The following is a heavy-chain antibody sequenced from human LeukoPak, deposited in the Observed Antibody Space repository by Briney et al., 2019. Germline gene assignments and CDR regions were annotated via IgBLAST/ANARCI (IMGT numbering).Heavy chain of an antibody. CDR3: ASILSLSDYYYGMDV. CDR1: GGSISSSSYY. V-gene: IGHV4-39*01. J-gene: IGHJ6*02. D-gene: IGHD3-10*01. Sequence: SETLSLTCTVSGGSISSSSYYWGWIRQPPGKGLEWIGSIYYSGSTYYNPSLKSRVTISVDTSKNQFSLKLSSVTAADTAVYYCASILSLSDYYYGMDVWGQGTTVTVSS. CDR2: IYYSGST.